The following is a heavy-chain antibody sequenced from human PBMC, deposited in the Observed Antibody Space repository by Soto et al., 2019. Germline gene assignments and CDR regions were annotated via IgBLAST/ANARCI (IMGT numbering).Heavy chain of an antibody. J-gene: IGHJ3*02. D-gene: IGHD2-15*01. CDR1: SSSISSSNW. V-gene: IGHV4-4*02. Sequence: SETLSLTCGISSSSISSSNWWSWVRQPPGKGLEWIGEIYHSGSTNYNPSLKSRVTISVDKSKNQFSLKLSSVTAADTAVYYCARVGYCSGGSCYVAFDIWGQGTMVTVSS. CDR3: ARVGYCSGGSCYVAFDI. CDR2: IYHSGST.